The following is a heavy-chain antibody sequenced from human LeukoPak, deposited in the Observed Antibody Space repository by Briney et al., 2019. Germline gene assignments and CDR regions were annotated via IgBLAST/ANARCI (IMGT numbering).Heavy chain of an antibody. CDR1: GFTFSSYA. V-gene: IGHV3-23*01. J-gene: IGHJ4*02. CDR3: ARADFRYYFDY. D-gene: IGHD3-3*01. CDR2: ISGSGGST. Sequence: GGSLRLSCAASGFTFSSYAMSWVRQAPGKGLEWVSRISGSGGSTYYADSVKGRFTISRDNAKKSLYLQMNSLRAEDTAVYYCARADFRYYFDYWGQGTLVTVSS.